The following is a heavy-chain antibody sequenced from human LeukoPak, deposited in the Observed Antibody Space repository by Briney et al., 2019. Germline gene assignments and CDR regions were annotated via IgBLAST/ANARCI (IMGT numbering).Heavy chain of an antibody. CDR3: AKPLVGATVAY. CDR2: ISGSGGST. CDR1: GFTFSSYA. D-gene: IGHD1-26*01. J-gene: IGHJ4*02. V-gene: IGHV3-23*01. Sequence: GGSLRLSCAASGFTFSSYAMSWVRQAPGKELEWVSAISGSGGSTYYADSVKGRFTISRDNSKNTLYLQMNSLRAEDTAVYYCAKPLVGATVAYWGQGTLVTVSS.